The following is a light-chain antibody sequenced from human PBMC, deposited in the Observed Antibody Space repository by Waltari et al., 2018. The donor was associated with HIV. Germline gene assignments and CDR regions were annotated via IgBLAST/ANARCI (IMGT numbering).Light chain of an antibody. CDR3: QQRSRWPPAYT. Sequence: EIVLTQSPATLSLSPGERATLSCRASQSVSIYLAWYQQKPGQPPRLLIYDASNRATAIPARFSGSGSGTDFTLTISSLEPEEFAVYYCQQRSRWPPAYTFGQGTKLEIK. J-gene: IGKJ2*01. CDR1: QSVSIY. CDR2: DAS. V-gene: IGKV3-11*01.